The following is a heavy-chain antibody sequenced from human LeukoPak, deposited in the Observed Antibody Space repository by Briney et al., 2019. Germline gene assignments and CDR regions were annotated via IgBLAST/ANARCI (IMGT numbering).Heavy chain of an antibody. CDR1: GYSFTSYW. J-gene: IGHJ4*02. D-gene: IGHD2-2*01. V-gene: IGHV5-51*01. CDR3: ARQPQRGYCSSTSCYLFDY. Sequence: GESLKISCKGSGYSFTSYWIGWVRPMPGKGLEWMGIIYPGDSDTRYSPSFQGQVTISADKSISTAYLQWSSLKASDTAMYYCARQPQRGYCSSTSCYLFDYWGQGTLVTVSS. CDR2: IYPGDSDT.